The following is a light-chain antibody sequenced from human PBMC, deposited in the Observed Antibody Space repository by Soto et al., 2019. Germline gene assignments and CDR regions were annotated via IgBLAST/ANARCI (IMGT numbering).Light chain of an antibody. CDR1: QSVLYSSNNKNY. V-gene: IGKV4-1*01. Sequence: DIVMTQSPDSLAVSLGERATINCKSSQSVLYSSNNKNYLTWYQQKPGQPPKLLIDWASSRESGVPDRFSGSESGTGFKPTNTGLQAEDGAVDDGQQYYYCPSTFGRGTKIDIK. J-gene: IGKJ1*01. CDR3: QQYYYCPST. CDR2: WAS.